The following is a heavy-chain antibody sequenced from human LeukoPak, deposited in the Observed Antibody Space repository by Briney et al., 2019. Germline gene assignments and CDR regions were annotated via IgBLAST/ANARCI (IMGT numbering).Heavy chain of an antibody. D-gene: IGHD6-13*01. J-gene: IGHJ6*03. CDR1: GGSISSYY. V-gene: IGHV4-59*01. CDR3: ARTTEAHSWRTRYYRYYMDV. Sequence: MASETLSLTCTVPGGSISSYYWSWIRQPPGKGLEWIGYIYYSGSTNYNPSLKSRVSISVDTSKNQFSLKLSSVTAADTAVYYCARTTEAHSWRTRYYRYYMDVWGKGTTVT. CDR2: IYYSGST.